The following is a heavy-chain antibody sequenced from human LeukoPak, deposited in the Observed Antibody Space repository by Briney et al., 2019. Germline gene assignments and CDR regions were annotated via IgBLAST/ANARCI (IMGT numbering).Heavy chain of an antibody. J-gene: IGHJ3*02. Sequence: GGSLRLSCAASGFTFSSYWMHWVRQAPGKGLVWVSRINSDGRTTYADSLKGRFTISTDKSKNTLYLQMNSLRAEDTAVYYCARAGDYGSGSCAFDMWGQGTMVTVSS. CDR1: GFTFSSYW. CDR3: ARAGDYGSGSCAFDM. D-gene: IGHD3-10*01. CDR2: INSDGRT. V-gene: IGHV3-74*01.